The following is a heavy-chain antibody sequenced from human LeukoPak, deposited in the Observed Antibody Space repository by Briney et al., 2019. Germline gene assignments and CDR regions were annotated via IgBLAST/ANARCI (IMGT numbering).Heavy chain of an antibody. CDR3: ARGQTYYYDSSGYYYAA. CDR2: IYYSGST. V-gene: IGHV4-30-4*08. CDR1: GGSISSGDYY. J-gene: IGHJ5*02. D-gene: IGHD3-22*01. Sequence: SQTLSLTCTVSGGSISSGDYYWSWIRQPPGTGLEWIGYIYYSGSTYYNPSLKSRVTISVDTSKNQFSLKLSSVTAADTAVYYCARGQTYYYDSSGYYYAAWGQGTLVTVSS.